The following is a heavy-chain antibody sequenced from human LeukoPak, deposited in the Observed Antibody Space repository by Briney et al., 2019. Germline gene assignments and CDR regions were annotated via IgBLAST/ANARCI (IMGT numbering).Heavy chain of an antibody. D-gene: IGHD3-22*01. V-gene: IGHV3-23*01. CDR2: ISGSGGST. Sequence: GSLRLSCAASGFTFSSYAMSWVRQAPGKGLEWVSAISGSGGSTYYADSVKGRFTISRDNSKNTLYLQMNSLRAEDTAVYYCAKREEYYYDSSGYYIRFGYFDYWGQGTLVTVSS. CDR1: GFTFSSYA. CDR3: AKREEYYYDSSGYYIRFGYFDY. J-gene: IGHJ4*02.